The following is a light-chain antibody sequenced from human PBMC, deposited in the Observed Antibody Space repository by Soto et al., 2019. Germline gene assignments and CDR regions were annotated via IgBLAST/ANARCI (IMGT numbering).Light chain of an antibody. CDR3: QQYNNWPPRNT. CDR2: GAS. Sequence: EIVMTQSPATLSVSPGERATLSCRASQSVSSNLAWYQQKPGQPPRLLIYGASTRATRIPARFSGSGSGTESTLTISSLQSEDFAVYYCQQYNNWPPRNTFGQGTKLEIK. CDR1: QSVSSN. V-gene: IGKV3-15*01. J-gene: IGKJ2*01.